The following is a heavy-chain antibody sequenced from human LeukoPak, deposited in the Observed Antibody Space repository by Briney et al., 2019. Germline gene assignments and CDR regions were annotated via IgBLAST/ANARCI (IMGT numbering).Heavy chain of an antibody. CDR2: IRSKPNSYAT. D-gene: IGHD4-17*01. CDR3: TRTYDYGDYFAFDI. J-gene: IGHJ3*02. V-gene: IGHV3-73*01. CDR1: GFTFSGSA. Sequence: PGGSLTLSCAASGFTFSGSAMHWVRQASGKGLEWVGRIRSKPNSYATAYAASVKGKFTISRDDSKNTAYLQMNSLKTEDTAVYYCTRTYDYGDYFAFDIWGQGTMVTVSS.